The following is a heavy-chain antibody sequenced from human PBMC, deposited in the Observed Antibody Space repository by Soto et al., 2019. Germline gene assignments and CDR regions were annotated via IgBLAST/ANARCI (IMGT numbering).Heavy chain of an antibody. D-gene: IGHD3-22*01. V-gene: IGHV4-31*03. CDR1: GGSISSGGYY. J-gene: IGHJ4*02. Sequence: QVQLQESGPGLVKPSQTLSLTCTVSGGSISSGGYYWSWIRQHPGKGLEWIGYIYYSGSTYYNPSLMSRVTISVDTSKNQFSLKLSSVTAADTAVYYCASSLLMYYYDSSGPYDYWGQGTLVTVSS. CDR2: IYYSGST. CDR3: ASSLLMYYYDSSGPYDY.